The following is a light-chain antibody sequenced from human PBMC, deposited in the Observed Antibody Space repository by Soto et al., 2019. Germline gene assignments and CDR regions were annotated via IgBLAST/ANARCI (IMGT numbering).Light chain of an antibody. CDR2: DAS. Sequence: DIQMTQSPSSLSASVGDRVTITCRASQSIISYLNWYHQKPGKAPKLLIYDASSLQSGVPSRFSGSGSGTEFTPTNSRLQPEDSATNCCQQSYSTPLTFGGGPKVEIK. V-gene: IGKV1-39*01. J-gene: IGKJ4*01. CDR1: QSIISY. CDR3: QQSYSTPLT.